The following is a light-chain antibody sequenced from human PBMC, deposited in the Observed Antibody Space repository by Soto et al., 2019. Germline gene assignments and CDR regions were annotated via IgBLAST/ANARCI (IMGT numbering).Light chain of an antibody. Sequence: PASGTGVDGHSSPITYTETSRDVGGYNYVSWYQQHPGKAPKLMIYDVSNRPSGVSNRFSGSKSGNTASLTISGLQAEDEADYYCSSYTSSSTPHYVFGTGTQGH. J-gene: IGLJ1*01. CDR2: DVS. CDR1: SRDVGGYNY. V-gene: IGLV2-14*01. CDR3: SSYTSSSTPHYV.